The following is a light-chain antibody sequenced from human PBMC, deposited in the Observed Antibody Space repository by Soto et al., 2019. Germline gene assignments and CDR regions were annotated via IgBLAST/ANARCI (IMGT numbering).Light chain of an antibody. J-gene: IGLJ2*01. Sequence: QSALTQPASVSGSPGQSITISCTGTSSDVGAYNYVSWYQQHPGKAPKLMIYDVSNRPSGVSNRFSGSKSDNTASLPISGLQADDEADYYCSSYRSSSPLVFGGGTKLTVL. V-gene: IGLV2-14*03. CDR2: DVS. CDR3: SSYRSSSPLV. CDR1: SSDVGAYNY.